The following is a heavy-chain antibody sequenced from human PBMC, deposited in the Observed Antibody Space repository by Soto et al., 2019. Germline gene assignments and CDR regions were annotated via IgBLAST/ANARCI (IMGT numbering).Heavy chain of an antibody. J-gene: IGHJ4*02. Sequence: QVQLQESGPGLVKPSGTLSLTCAVSSGSISSSNWWSWVRQPPGKGLEWIGEIYHSGSTNYNPSLKSRVTISVDKSKNQFSLKLSSVTDADTAVYYCARGGIAAAGTLAFDYWGQGTLVTVSS. CDR1: SGSISSSNW. CDR3: ARGGIAAAGTLAFDY. V-gene: IGHV4-4*02. CDR2: IYHSGST. D-gene: IGHD6-13*01.